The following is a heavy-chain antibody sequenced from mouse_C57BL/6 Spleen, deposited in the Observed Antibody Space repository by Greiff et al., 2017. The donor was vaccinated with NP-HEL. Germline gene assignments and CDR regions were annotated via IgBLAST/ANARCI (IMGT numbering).Heavy chain of an antibody. D-gene: IGHD2-1*01. CDR2: IDPETGGT. CDR1: GYTFTDYE. CDR3: TRWEGLLLSWFAY. J-gene: IGHJ3*01. Sequence: VKLMESGAELVRPGASVTLSCKASGYTFTDYEMHWVKQTPVHGLEWIGAIDPETGGTAYNQKFKGKAILTADKSSSTAYMELRSLTSEDSAVYYCTRWEGLLLSWFAYWGQGTLVTVSA. V-gene: IGHV1-15*01.